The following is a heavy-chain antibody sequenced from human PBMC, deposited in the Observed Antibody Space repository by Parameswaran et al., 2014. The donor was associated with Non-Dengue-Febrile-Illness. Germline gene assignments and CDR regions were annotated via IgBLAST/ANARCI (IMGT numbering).Heavy chain of an antibody. CDR2: TIPIFGTA. Sequence: WVRQAPGQGLEWMGGTIPIFGTANYAQKIQGRVTITADESTSTAYMELSSLGSEDTAVYHCAARGNWNSYFDYWGPGNPGHRLL. CDR3: AARGNWNSYFDY. V-gene: IGHV1-69*01. D-gene: IGHD1-7*01. J-gene: IGHJ4*02.